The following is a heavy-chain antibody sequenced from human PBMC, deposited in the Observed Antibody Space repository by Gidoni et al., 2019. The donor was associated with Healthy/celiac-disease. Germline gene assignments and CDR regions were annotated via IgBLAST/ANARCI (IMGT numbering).Heavy chain of an antibody. J-gene: IGHJ3*02. CDR1: GFTFSSYS. CDR2: ISSSSSYI. D-gene: IGHD7-27*01. V-gene: IGHV3-21*01. CDR3: ARDLGIDAFDI. Sequence: EVQLVASGGGLVKPGVSLRLSCAASGFTFSSYSMNWVRQAPGKGLEWVSSISSSSSYIYYADSVKGRFTISRDNAKNSLYLQMNSLRAEDTAVYYCARDLGIDAFDIWGQGTMVTVSS.